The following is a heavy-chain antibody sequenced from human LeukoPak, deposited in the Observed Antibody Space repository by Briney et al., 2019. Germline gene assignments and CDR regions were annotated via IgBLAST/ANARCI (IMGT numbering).Heavy chain of an antibody. J-gene: IGHJ4*02. Sequence: SETLSLTXTVSGGSISSSSYYWGWIRQPPGKGLEWIGSIYYSGSTYYNPSLKSRVTISVDTSKNHFSLKLSSVTAADTAVYYCARGPRYHYYDSSGYYYYWGQGTLVTVSS. V-gene: IGHV4-39*02. CDR3: ARGPRYHYYDSSGYYYY. CDR1: GGSISSSSYY. D-gene: IGHD3-22*01. CDR2: IYYSGST.